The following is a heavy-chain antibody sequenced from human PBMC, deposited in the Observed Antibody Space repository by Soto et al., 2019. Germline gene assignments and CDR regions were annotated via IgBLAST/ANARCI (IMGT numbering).Heavy chain of an antibody. CDR3: AKQINPVGVARPNFDY. D-gene: IGHD6-19*01. CDR1: GFSFSSYA. Sequence: GGSLRLSCAASGFSFSSYAMTWIRQAPGRGLEWVSVITQSGGDTYYADSVKGRFTISRDNSRNMLYLQMNSLRVEDTAIYYCAKQINPVGVARPNFDYWGQGSLVTVSS. CDR2: ITQSGGDT. J-gene: IGHJ4*02. V-gene: IGHV3-23*01.